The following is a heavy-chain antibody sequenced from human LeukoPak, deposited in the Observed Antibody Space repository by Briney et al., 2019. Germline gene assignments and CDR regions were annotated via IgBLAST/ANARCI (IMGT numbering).Heavy chain of an antibody. V-gene: IGHV1-69-2*01. CDR2: VDPEDGEA. D-gene: IGHD3-22*01. J-gene: IGHJ4*02. CDR3: ATLPVYDSSGYYHPLRLVQY. CDR1: GYTFTDYY. Sequence: ASVKVSCKVSGYTFTDYYMHWVQQAPGKGLEWMGLVDPEDGEAIYAEKFQGRVTITADASTDTAYMELSSLRSEDTAVYYCATLPVYDSSGYYHPLRLVQYWRQGPLLPLSS.